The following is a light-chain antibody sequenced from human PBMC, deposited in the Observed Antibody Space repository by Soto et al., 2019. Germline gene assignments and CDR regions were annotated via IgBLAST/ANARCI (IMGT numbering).Light chain of an antibody. Sequence: EILMTQSPATLSVSPGEGATLSCRANQSISSHLAWYQQKPGRAPRLLIYAASIRATGIPARFSGSGSGTEFTLTISSLQSEDFAVYYCQQYNIWPPWTFGQGTKVEI. V-gene: IGKV3-15*01. CDR2: AAS. J-gene: IGKJ1*01. CDR3: QQYNIWPPWT. CDR1: QSISSH.